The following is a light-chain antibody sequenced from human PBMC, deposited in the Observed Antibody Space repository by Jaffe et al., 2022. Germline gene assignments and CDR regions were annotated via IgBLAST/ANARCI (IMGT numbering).Light chain of an antibody. CDR3: LQDYDYPLT. Sequence: AIQLTQSPSSLSASVGDRVTITCRSSQGVKNDLGWYQQKPGKAPKLLIYTTSFLQSGVPSRFSGSGSGTYFTLTISSLQPEDFATYYCLQDYDYPLTFGPGTKVEIK. J-gene: IGKJ3*01. CDR1: QGVKND. V-gene: IGKV1-6*01. CDR2: TTS.